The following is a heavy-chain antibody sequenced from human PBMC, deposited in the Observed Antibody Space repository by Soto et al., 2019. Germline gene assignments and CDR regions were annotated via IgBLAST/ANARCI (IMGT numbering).Heavy chain of an antibody. CDR3: TRDASRDSSARGWFDP. Sequence: GGSLTLSCAASGFTFLSFTMNWVRHSPGKGLEWVSTISSNSAYIYYTDALRGRLTISRDNAKNSLHLQMNSLRAEDTAVYYCTRDASRDSSARGWFDPWGPGTLVTVSS. D-gene: IGHD6-13*01. CDR1: GFTFLSFT. J-gene: IGHJ5*02. V-gene: IGHV3-21*01. CDR2: ISSNSAYI.